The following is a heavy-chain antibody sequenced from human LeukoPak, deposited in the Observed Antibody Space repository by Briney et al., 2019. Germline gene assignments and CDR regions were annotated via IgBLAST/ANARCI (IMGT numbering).Heavy chain of an antibody. J-gene: IGHJ4*02. Sequence: GGSLRLSCAASGFTFSTYYMTWVRQAPGKGLEWVANINQDGSQKYYVDSVQGRFTISRDNAKNSLYLQMNSLRAEDTAVYYCAAQRAVGFDYWGQGTLVTVSS. V-gene: IGHV3-7*01. CDR1: GFTFSTYY. D-gene: IGHD6-19*01. CDR3: AAQRAVGFDY. CDR2: INQDGSQK.